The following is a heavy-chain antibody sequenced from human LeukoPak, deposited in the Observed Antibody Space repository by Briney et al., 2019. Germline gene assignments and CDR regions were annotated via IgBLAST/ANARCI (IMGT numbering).Heavy chain of an antibody. V-gene: IGHV5-51*01. J-gene: IGHJ4*02. CDR2: IYPGGSET. CDR1: GYDFSTYW. CDR3: ARASRDGYNQNFDH. Sequence: GESLKISCKGLGYDFSTYWNAWVRQRPGKGLELMGIIYPGGSETRYDPSFQGQVTISADRSTSTAYLQWSSLRASDTAMYYCARASRDGYNQNFDHWGQGTLVTVSS. D-gene: IGHD5-24*01.